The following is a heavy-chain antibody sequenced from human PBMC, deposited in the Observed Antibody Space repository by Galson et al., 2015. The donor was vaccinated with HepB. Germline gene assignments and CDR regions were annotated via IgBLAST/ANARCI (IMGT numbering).Heavy chain of an antibody. CDR2: FDPEDGET. D-gene: IGHD3-10*01. Sequence: SVKVSCKVSGYTLTELSMHWVRQAPGKGLEWMGGFDPEDGETIYAQKFQGRVTMTEDTSTDTAYMELSSLRSEDTAVYYCATAHLRWYGSGSYYNNWFDPWGQGTLVTVSS. CDR3: ATAHLRWYGSGSYYNNWFDP. V-gene: IGHV1-24*01. J-gene: IGHJ5*02. CDR1: GYTLTELS.